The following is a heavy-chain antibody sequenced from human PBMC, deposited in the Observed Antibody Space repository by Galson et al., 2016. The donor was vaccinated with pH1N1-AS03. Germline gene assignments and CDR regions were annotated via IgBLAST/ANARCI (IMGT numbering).Heavy chain of an antibody. CDR1: GFSLPDITMG. CDR3: ARVLYSCGGDCYYLFDY. Sequence: PALVKPPQTLTLTCSVSGFSLPDITMGVGWIRQPPGKALEWLAYILSNDEKSYSTSLKTRLTISRDTSRSQVVLTMTNMDPVDTGTYYCARVLYSCGGDCYYLFDYWGQGTLLTVSS. V-gene: IGHV2-26*01. D-gene: IGHD2-21*02. CDR2: ILSNDEK. J-gene: IGHJ4*02.